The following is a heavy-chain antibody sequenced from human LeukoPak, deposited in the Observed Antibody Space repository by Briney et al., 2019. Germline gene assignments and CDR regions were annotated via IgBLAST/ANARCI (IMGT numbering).Heavy chain of an antibody. J-gene: IGHJ6*04. CDR3: ARDRLDV. V-gene: IGHV3-30*04. CDR2: ISYDGSNK. CDR1: GFTFSSYA. Sequence: GSLRLSCAASGFTFSSYAMHWVRQAPGKGLEWVAVISYDGSNKYYADSVKGRFTISRDNSKNTLYLQMNSLRAEDTAVYYRARDRLDVWGKGTTVTVSS. D-gene: IGHD3-22*01.